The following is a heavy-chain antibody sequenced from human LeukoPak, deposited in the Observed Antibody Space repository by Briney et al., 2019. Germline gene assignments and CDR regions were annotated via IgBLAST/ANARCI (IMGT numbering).Heavy chain of an antibody. V-gene: IGHV4-39*01. CDR3: ARTLRGSWAFDY. J-gene: IGHJ4*02. CDR1: GGSISSSSYY. Sequence: SETLSLTCTVSGGSISSSSYYWGWIRQPPGKGLEWIGSIYYSGSTYYNPSLKSRVTISVDTSKNQFSLKLSSVTAADTAVYYCARTLRGSWAFDYWGQGTLVTVSS. D-gene: IGHD3-10*01. CDR2: IYYSGST.